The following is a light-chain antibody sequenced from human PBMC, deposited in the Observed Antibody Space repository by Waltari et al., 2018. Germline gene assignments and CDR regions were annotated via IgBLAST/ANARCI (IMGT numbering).Light chain of an antibody. Sequence: DIQLTQSPSSLSASVGDRVTITCRASQNIRKYLNWYQHKPGKAPNLLIYSASTLQSGVQSRVSGSGSGADFTLTISGLQPEDSATYDCQQSYSTLSTFGQGTRLEMK. CDR1: QNIRKY. V-gene: IGKV1-39*01. CDR3: QQSYSTLST. CDR2: SAS. J-gene: IGKJ5*01.